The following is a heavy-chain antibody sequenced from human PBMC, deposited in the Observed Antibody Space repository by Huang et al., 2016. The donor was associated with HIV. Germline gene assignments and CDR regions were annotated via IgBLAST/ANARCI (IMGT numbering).Heavy chain of an antibody. CDR1: GYALSDLA. CDR3: AAEVHIIPREDFCWDY. V-gene: IGHV1-24*01. CDR2: VDAEDGQR. J-gene: IGHJ4*02. D-gene: IGHD3-3*01. Sequence: QVQVVQSGAEVKKPGASVKVSCKVSGYALSDLAIHWVRQAPGKGLEWMGGVDAEDGQRVYAQRFQGRVTMTEDTSADTAYMELSGLTSEDSAVYYCAAEVHIIPREDFCWDYWGQGTLVTVSS.